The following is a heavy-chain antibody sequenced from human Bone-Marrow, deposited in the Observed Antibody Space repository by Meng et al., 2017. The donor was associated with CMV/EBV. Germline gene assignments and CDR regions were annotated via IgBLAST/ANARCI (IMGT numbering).Heavy chain of an antibody. CDR1: GFTFSRYG. J-gene: IGHJ6*02. D-gene: IGHD4-17*01. CDR2: IWNDGSNK. V-gene: IGHV3-33*01. Sequence: GESLKISCSASGFTFSRYGMHWVRQAPGKGLEWVAVIWNDGSNKYYADSVKGRFTISRDNAKNTLYLQMNSLRAEDTAVYYCAREYGSLRSYYYYGMDVWGQGNTVNV. CDR3: AREYGSLRSYYYYGMDV.